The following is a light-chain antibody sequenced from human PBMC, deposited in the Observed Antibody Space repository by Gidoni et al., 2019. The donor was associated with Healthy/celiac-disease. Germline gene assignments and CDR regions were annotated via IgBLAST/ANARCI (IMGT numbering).Light chain of an antibody. CDR3: QSYDSSLSGFVV. J-gene: IGLJ2*01. V-gene: IGLV1-40*01. CDR2: GNS. Sequence: QSVLTQPPSVSEAPGQRVTISCTGSSSNIGAGYDVHWYPQLPGTAPKLLIYGNSNRPSGVPDRFSGSKSGTSASLAITGLQAEDEADYYCQSYDSSLSGFVVFGGGTKLTVL. CDR1: SSNIGAGYD.